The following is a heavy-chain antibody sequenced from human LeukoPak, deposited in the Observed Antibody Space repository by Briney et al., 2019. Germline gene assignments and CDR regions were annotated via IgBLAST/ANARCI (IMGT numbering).Heavy chain of an antibody. Sequence: PGGSLRLSCAASGFTFSRYWMSWVRQAPGKGLEWVANIKQDGSEKYYVDSVKGRFTISRDNAKNSLYLQMNSLRAEDTAVYYCARDWDAAAYWGQGTLVTVSS. CDR3: ARDWDAAAY. CDR1: GFTFSRYW. CDR2: IKQDGSEK. V-gene: IGHV3-7*01. J-gene: IGHJ4*02. D-gene: IGHD6-13*01.